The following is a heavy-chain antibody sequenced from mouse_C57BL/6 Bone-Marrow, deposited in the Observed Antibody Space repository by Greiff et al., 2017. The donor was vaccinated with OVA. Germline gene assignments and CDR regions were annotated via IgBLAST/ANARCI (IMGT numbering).Heavy chain of an antibody. V-gene: IGHV1-53*01. CDR2: INPSNGGT. CDR3: ANELFYYGGGYFDV. Sequence: QIQLQQPGTELVKPGASVKLSCKASGYTFTSYWMHWVKQRPGQGLEWIGNINPSNGGTNYNEKFKSKATLTVDKSSSTAYMQLSSLTSEDAAVYYCANELFYYGGGYFDVWGTGTTVTVSS. J-gene: IGHJ1*03. CDR1: GYTFTSYW. D-gene: IGHD1-1*01.